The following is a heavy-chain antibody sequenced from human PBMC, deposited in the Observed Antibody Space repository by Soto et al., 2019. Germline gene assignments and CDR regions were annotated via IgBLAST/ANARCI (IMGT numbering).Heavy chain of an antibody. J-gene: IGHJ4*02. V-gene: IGHV4-30-2*01. D-gene: IGHD3-10*01. CDR2: IYHSGTT. CDR3: ARAGLRFGDFAFDS. Sequence: QLQLQESGSGLVKPSQTLSLTCAVSGGSISSGGYSWSWIRQPPGKGLEWIGYIYHSGTTYYNPSLKSRVTISVDRSKNQFSLNLSSVTAADTAVYYCARAGLRFGDFAFDSWGQGTLVAVSS. CDR1: GGSISSGGYS.